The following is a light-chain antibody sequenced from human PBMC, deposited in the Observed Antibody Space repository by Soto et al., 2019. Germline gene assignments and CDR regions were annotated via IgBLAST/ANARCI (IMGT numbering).Light chain of an antibody. Sequence: DIQMTQSPSTLSASVGDRVTITCPATQNIYGWVAWYQQKSGKAPKILIYDASSLESWVPSRFSGRGFGTAFTLTISSLQPDDFATYSCQQYNSYPWTFGQGTKVEVK. CDR1: QNIYGW. J-gene: IGKJ1*01. CDR2: DAS. CDR3: QQYNSYPWT. V-gene: IGKV1-5*01.